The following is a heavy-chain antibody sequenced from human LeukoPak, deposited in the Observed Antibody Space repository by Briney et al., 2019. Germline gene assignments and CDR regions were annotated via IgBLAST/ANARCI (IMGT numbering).Heavy chain of an antibody. CDR1: GFTFSNYA. CDR2: ISGSGGST. V-gene: IGHV3-23*01. Sequence: GGSLRLSCAASGFTFSNYAMNWVRQAPGKGLEWVSSISGSGGSTYYAVSVKGRFTISRDNSKNTLYLQMNSLRAEDTAVYYCAKGPLSHFDYWGQGTLVSVS. J-gene: IGHJ4*02. D-gene: IGHD2/OR15-2a*01. CDR3: AKGPLSHFDY.